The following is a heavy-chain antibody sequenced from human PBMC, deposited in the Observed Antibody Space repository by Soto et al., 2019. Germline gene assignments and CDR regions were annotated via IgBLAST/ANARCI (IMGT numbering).Heavy chain of an antibody. CDR3: ARDWRLYYDSSGLMWFY. V-gene: IGHV1-18*01. CDR1: GYTFTSYG. D-gene: IGHD3-22*01. Sequence: QIQLAQSGGEMKKPGASVKVSCKASGYTFTSYGISWVRQAPGQGLEWVGWISAHNGDTRYAQNLQGRITMTTDTVTHTASMELTSLTADDPAVYYCARDWRLYYDSSGLMWFYWGQGTLGTVSS. CDR2: ISAHNGDT. J-gene: IGHJ4*02.